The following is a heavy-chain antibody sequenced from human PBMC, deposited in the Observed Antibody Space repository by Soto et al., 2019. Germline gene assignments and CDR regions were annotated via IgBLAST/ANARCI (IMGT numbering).Heavy chain of an antibody. CDR2: VNPTGST. J-gene: IGHJ3*02. CDR3: ARSRAQWLVYAFDS. CDR1: GGSFSGYY. Sequence: QVQVQQWGAGLLKSSETLSLTCAVYGGSFSGYYWSWIRQSPGKGLECIGEVNPTGSTKYNPSLKSRVTISVDTYKNQFSLSLNAVTAADTALYYCARSRAQWLVYAFDSWGEGTMVTVSS. D-gene: IGHD6-19*01. V-gene: IGHV4-34*01.